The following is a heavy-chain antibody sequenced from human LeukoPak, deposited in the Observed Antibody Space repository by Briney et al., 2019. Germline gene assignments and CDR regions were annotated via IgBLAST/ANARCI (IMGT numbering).Heavy chain of an antibody. V-gene: IGHV4-59*01. CDR1: GGSISSYY. CDR3: ARDGGYSYGPTPFDY. D-gene: IGHD5-18*01. Sequence: PSETLSLTCTVSGGSISSYYWSWIRPPPGEGLEWIGYIYYSGSTNYNPSLKSRVTISVDTSKNQFSLKLSSVTAADTAVYYCARDGGYSYGPTPFDYWGQGTLVTVSS. CDR2: IYYSGST. J-gene: IGHJ4*02.